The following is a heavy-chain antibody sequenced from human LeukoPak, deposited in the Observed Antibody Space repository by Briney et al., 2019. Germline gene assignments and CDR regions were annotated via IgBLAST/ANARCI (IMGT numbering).Heavy chain of an antibody. V-gene: IGHV1-69*06. J-gene: IGHJ3*02. D-gene: IGHD6-13*01. CDR2: IIPIFGTA. CDR1: GGTFSSYA. Sequence: ASVKVSCKASGGTFSSYAISWVRQAPGQGLEWMGGIIPIFGTANYAQKFQGRVTITADKSTSTAYMELSSLRSEDTAVYYCARGIAAADDAFDIWGQGTMVTVSS. CDR3: ARGIAAADDAFDI.